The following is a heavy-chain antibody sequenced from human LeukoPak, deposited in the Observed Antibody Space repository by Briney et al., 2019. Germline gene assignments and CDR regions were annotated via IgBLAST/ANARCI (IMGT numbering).Heavy chain of an antibody. V-gene: IGHV3-23*01. CDR1: GFTFSSFA. CDR3: ASGLLVRRVDVDIVATTFDY. J-gene: IGHJ4*02. CDR2: ISGSGRNT. Sequence: PGGSLRLSCAASGFTFSSFAMSWVRQAPGKGLEWVSVISGSGRNTYYADSVKGRFTISRDNSKNTLYLQMNSLTAEDTAVYYCASGLLVRRVDVDIVATTFDYWGQGTLVTVSS. D-gene: IGHD5-12*01.